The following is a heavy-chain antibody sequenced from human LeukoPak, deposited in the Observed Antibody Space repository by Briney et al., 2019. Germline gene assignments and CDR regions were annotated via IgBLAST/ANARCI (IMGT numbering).Heavy chain of an antibody. D-gene: IGHD3-16*01. J-gene: IGHJ4*02. CDR1: GGSFSGYY. Sequence: PSETLSLTCAVYGGSFSGYYWSWIRQPPGKGLEWIGEVNHSGSTNYNPSLKSRVTISVDTSKNQFSLKLSSVTAADTAVYYCARGKERGGYYWGQGTLVTVSS. V-gene: IGHV4-34*01. CDR2: VNHSGST. CDR3: ARGKERGGYY.